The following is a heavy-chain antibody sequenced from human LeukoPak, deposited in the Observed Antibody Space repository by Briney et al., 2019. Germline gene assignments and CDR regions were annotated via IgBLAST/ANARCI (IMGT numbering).Heavy chain of an antibody. J-gene: IGHJ6*02. CDR2: IYWSSSGT. D-gene: IGHD3-10*01. Sequence: PGRSLRLSCVVSGFNSEDHAMHWVWQAPGKGLEWVSGIYWSSSGTGYADSVKGRFTVSRDSAKNSLYLQMNSLRPEDTALYYCVKDMNPGGADVWGQGTTVTVSS. V-gene: IGHV3-9*02. CDR1: GFNSEDHA. CDR3: VKDMNPGGADV.